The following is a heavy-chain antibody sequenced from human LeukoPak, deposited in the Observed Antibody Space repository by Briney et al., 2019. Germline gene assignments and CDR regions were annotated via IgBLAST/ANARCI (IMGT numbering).Heavy chain of an antibody. CDR2: INPNSGGT. V-gene: IGHV1-2*02. D-gene: IGHD3-10*01. J-gene: IGHJ6*02. Sequence: GASVKVSCKASGYTFTGYYMHWVRQAPGQGLEWMGWINPNSGGTNYAQKFQGRVTMTRDTSISTAYMELSRLRSDDTAVYYCARDLLLWFGELSLPYYYYYGMDVWGQGTTVTVSS. CDR3: ARDLLLWFGELSLPYYYYYGMDV. CDR1: GYTFTGYY.